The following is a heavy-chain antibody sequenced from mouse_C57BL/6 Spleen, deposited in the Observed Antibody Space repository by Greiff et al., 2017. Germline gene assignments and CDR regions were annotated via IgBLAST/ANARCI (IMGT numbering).Heavy chain of an antibody. J-gene: IGHJ4*01. Sequence: ESGPGLVKPSQSLSLTCSVTGYSITSGYYWNWIRQFPGNKLEWMGYISYDGSNNYNPSLKNRISITRDTSKNQFFLKLNSVTTEDTATYYCAPFYSNYVGAMDYWGQGTSVTVSS. CDR1: GYSITSGYY. V-gene: IGHV3-6*01. CDR2: ISYDGSN. D-gene: IGHD2-5*01. CDR3: APFYSNYVGAMDY.